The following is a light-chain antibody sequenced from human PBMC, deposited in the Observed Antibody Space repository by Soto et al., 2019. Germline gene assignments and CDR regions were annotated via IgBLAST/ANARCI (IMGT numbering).Light chain of an antibody. V-gene: IGKV2-28*01. Sequence: EIVMTQSPPSLTVTPGEPASISCSSSQRLLHSNGNIFLDWYLQKPGQSPQLLIYLGFNRAPGVPDRVSGSAAGTDFTLKISRVEAEDVGVYYCMQALQTPYTFGQGTKVDIK. J-gene: IGKJ2*01. CDR3: MQALQTPYT. CDR2: LGF. CDR1: QRLLHSNGNIF.